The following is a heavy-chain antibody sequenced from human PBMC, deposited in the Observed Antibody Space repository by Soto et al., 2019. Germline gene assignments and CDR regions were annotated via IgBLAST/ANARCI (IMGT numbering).Heavy chain of an antibody. CDR2: INAGNGNT. CDR3: AKGSSSHRQYYVDY. CDR1: GYTFTSYA. J-gene: IGHJ4*02. V-gene: IGHV1-3*01. D-gene: IGHD3-3*01. Sequence: ASVKVSCKASGYTFTSYAMHWVRQAPGQRLEWMGWINAGNGNTKYSQKFQGRVTITRDTSASTAYMELSSLRAEDTAVYYCAKGSSSHRQYYVDYWGLGTLVXVS.